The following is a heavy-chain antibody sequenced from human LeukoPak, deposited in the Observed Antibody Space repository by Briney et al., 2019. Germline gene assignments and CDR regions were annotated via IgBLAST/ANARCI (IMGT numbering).Heavy chain of an antibody. Sequence: SETLSLTCAVYGGSFSGYYWSWIRQPPGKGLEWIGEINHSGSTNYNPSLKSRVTISVDTSKNQFSLKLSSVTAADTAVYYCARGGSTSYREFLYNWFDPWGQGTLVDVTS. J-gene: IGHJ5*02. D-gene: IGHD3-10*01. CDR1: GGSFSGYY. CDR3: ARGGSTSYREFLYNWFDP. V-gene: IGHV4-34*01. CDR2: INHSGST.